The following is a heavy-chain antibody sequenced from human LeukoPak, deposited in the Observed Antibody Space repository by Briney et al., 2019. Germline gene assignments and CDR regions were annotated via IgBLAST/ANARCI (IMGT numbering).Heavy chain of an antibody. CDR2: IKQDGSEK. D-gene: IGHD3-10*01. CDR3: AKRSRRLTLVRGVPREDV. V-gene: IGHV3-7*01. CDR1: GFTFSSYW. Sequence: GGSLRLSCAASGFTFSSYWMSWVRQAPGKGLEWVANIKQDGSEKYYVDSVKGRFTISRDNAKNTLYLQMNSLRAEDTAVYYCAKRSRRLTLVRGVPREDVWGQGTTVTVSS. J-gene: IGHJ6*02.